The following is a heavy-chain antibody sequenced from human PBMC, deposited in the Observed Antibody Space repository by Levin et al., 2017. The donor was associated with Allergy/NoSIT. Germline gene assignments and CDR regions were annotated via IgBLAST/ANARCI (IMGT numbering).Heavy chain of an antibody. V-gene: IGHV1-69*13. CDR1: GGTFSSYA. Sequence: PVASVKVSCKASGGTFSSYAISWVRQAPGQGLEWMGGIIPIFGTANYAQKFQGRVTITADESTSTAYMELSSLRSEDTAVYYCARGGVGVQGGMEVADAFDIWGQGTMVTVSS. CDR3: ARGGVGVQGGMEVADAFDI. J-gene: IGHJ3*02. D-gene: IGHD3-10*01. CDR2: IIPIFGTA.